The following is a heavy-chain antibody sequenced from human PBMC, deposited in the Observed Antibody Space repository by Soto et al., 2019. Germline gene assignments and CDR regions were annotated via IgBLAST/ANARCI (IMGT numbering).Heavy chain of an antibody. J-gene: IGHJ6*02. V-gene: IGHV5-51*01. D-gene: IGHD6-6*01. Sequence: GESLKISCQGSGHSFASYWIGWVRQMPGKDLEWRGIIYPGDSDTRYSPSFQGQVTISADKSLRTAYLQWTSLKASDTALYYCARTRSFTLGFYYDGMDVWGQGTTVTVAS. CDR1: GHSFASYW. CDR2: IYPGDSDT. CDR3: ARTRSFTLGFYYDGMDV.